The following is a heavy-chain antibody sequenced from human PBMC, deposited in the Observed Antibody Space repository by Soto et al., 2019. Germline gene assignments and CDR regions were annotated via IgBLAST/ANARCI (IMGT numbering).Heavy chain of an antibody. D-gene: IGHD3-22*01. CDR2: IWYDGSNK. CDR3: ARDKVDSSGQYYYYYYGMDV. V-gene: IGHV3-33*01. CDR1: GFTFSSYG. J-gene: IGHJ6*02. Sequence: HPGGSLRLSCAASGFTFSSYGMHWVRQAPGKGLEWVAVIWYDGSNKYYADSVKGRFTISRDNSKNTLYLQMNSLRAEDTAVYYCARDKVDSSGQYYYYYYGMDVWGQGTTVTVSS.